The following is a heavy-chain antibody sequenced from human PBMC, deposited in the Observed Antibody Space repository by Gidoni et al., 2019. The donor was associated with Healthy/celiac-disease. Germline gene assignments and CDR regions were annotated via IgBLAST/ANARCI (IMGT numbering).Heavy chain of an antibody. J-gene: IGHJ5*02. V-gene: IGHV1-69*01. CDR2: IITICGTA. CDR1: GGPFSSYA. CDR3: ARDFPHYCSGGSCYSGWFDP. Sequence: QVQLVQSGAEVKKPVSSVKVSCKASGGPFSSYAIRWVRQAPGQGLEWMGGIITICGTANYAQKFQGRVTITADESTSTAYMELSSLRSEDTAVYYCARDFPHYCSGGSCYSGWFDPWGQGTLVTVSS. D-gene: IGHD2-15*01.